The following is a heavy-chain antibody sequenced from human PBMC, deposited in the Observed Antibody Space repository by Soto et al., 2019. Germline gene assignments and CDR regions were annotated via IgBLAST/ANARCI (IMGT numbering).Heavy chain of an antibody. CDR1: GGSISSGGYY. Sequence: QVQLQESGPGLVKPSQTLSLTCTVSGGSISSGGYYWSWIRQHPGKGLEWIGYIYYSGSTYYNPSHKSRVTISVDTSKNQFSLKLSSVTAADTAVYYCARSSSSWPYYFDYWGQGTLVTVSS. CDR3: ARSSSSWPYYFDY. CDR2: IYYSGST. D-gene: IGHD6-13*01. J-gene: IGHJ4*02. V-gene: IGHV4-31*03.